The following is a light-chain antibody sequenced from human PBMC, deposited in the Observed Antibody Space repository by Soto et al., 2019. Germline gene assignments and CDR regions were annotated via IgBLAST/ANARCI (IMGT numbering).Light chain of an antibody. CDR2: DAS. J-gene: IGKJ5*01. CDR3: QQYGSSLIT. CDR1: QSVSSSY. Sequence: RGMTQYPATLSVSPGDRATLSCRASQSVSSSYLVWDQQKPGQAPRLLIFDASSRAPGIPDRFSGSGSGTDFTLTISRLEPEDFAVYYCQQYGSSLITFGQGRRLE. V-gene: IGKV3-20*01.